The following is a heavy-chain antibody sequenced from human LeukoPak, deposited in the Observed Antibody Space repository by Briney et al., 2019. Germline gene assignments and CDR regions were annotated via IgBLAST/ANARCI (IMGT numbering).Heavy chain of an antibody. V-gene: IGHV3-74*01. CDR3: ARDFYTNVYHSSGDDFDY. Sequence: PGGSLRLSCAASGFRFSDKWMHWVRQAPGKGLVWVSRISPGGRRISYADSAKGRFTISRDNAKNTLYLQMNSLRAEDTAVYYCARDFYTNVYHSSGDDFDYWGQGSLVTVSS. D-gene: IGHD3-22*01. J-gene: IGHJ4*02. CDR1: GFRFSDKW. CDR2: ISPGGRRI.